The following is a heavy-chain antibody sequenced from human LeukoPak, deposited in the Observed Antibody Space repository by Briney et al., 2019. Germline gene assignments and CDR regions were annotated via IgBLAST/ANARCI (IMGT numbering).Heavy chain of an antibody. CDR1: GYSISDGYY. D-gene: IGHD4-17*01. Sequence: SETLSLTCTVSGYSISDGYYWGWIRRPPGKGLEWIGTTYHSGTSYYNPSLKSRVTISVDTSKNQLSLKLSSVTAADTAVYYCARVRTGPDYGDYYYYYMDVWGKGTTVTVSS. V-gene: IGHV4-38-2*02. J-gene: IGHJ6*03. CDR3: ARVRTGPDYGDYYYYYMDV. CDR2: TYHSGTS.